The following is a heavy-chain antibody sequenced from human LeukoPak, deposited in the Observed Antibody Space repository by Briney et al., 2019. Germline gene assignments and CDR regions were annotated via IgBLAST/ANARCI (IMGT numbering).Heavy chain of an antibody. CDR3: ARANTPFADY. D-gene: IGHD2-2*02. J-gene: IGHJ4*02. CDR1: RFTFSSYD. V-gene: IGHV3-30*09. Sequence: GRSLRLSCAASRFTFSSYDMHWVRQAPGKGLEWVAVISYDGSNKYYADSVKGRFAISRDNSKNTVHLQMNSLRVEDTAVYYCARANTPFADYWGQGALVTVSS. CDR2: ISYDGSNK.